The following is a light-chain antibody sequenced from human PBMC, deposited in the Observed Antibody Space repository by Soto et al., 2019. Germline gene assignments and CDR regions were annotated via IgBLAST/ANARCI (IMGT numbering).Light chain of an antibody. V-gene: IGLV1-44*01. Sequence: QSVLAQPPSASGTPGQRVTISCSGSSSNFGSNTVNWYQQLPGTAPKLLIYSNDRRPSGVPDRFAGSKSGTSASLAISGLQSEDEADYYCAAWDDSLNGAYVFGTGTKVTVL. CDR2: SND. J-gene: IGLJ1*01. CDR1: SSNFGSNT. CDR3: AAWDDSLNGAYV.